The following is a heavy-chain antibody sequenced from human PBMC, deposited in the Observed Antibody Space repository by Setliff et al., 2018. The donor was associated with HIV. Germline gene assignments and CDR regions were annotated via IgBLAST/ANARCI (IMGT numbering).Heavy chain of an antibody. CDR2: ISYDGSNK. V-gene: IGHV3-30*06. J-gene: IGHJ4*02. CDR1: GFTFSSYG. D-gene: IGHD6-13*01. CDR3: AQLAAADDS. Sequence: PGGSLRLSCAASGFTFSSYGMHWVRQAPGKGLEWVAVISYDGSNKYYADSVMGRFTISRDNAKNTLYLQMNTLRTEDTAVYYCAQLAAADDSWGQGTLVTVSS.